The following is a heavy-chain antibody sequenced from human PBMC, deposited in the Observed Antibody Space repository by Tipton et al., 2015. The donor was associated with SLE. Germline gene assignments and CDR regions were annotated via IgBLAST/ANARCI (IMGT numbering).Heavy chain of an antibody. CDR3: ARGFFHDYWSAEQGRKSFYFDN. V-gene: IGHV4-59*02. J-gene: IGHJ4*02. Sequence: TLSLTCTVSGGSVSSNYWSWIRQPPGKGLEWIGYIDYRDITNYNPSLKSRVTMSIDTSKNQFSLRLTSVTAADTAMYFCARGFFHDYWSAEQGRKSFYFDNWGQGALVTVSS. D-gene: IGHD3-3*01. CDR1: GGSVSSNY. CDR2: IDYRDIT.